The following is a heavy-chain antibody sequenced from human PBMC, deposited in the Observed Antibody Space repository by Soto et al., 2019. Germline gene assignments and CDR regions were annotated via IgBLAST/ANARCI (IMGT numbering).Heavy chain of an antibody. J-gene: IGHJ5*02. CDR2: FDPEDGET. V-gene: IGHV1-24*01. D-gene: IGHD2-21*02. CDR1: GYTLTELS. Sequence: ASVKVSCKVSGYTLTELSMHWVRQAPGKGLEWMGGFDPEDGETIYAQKFQGRVTMTEDTSTDTAYMELSSLRSEDTAVYYCATTYCGGDCYSAPSWFDPWGQGTLVTVSS. CDR3: ATTYCGGDCYSAPSWFDP.